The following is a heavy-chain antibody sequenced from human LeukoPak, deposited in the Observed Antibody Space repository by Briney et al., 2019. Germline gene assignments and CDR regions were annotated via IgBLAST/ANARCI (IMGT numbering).Heavy chain of an antibody. CDR2: IIPILGIA. CDR1: GGTFSSYA. Sequence: SVKVSCKASGGTFSSYAISWVRQAPGQGLEWMGRIIPILGIANYAQKFQGRVTITADKSTSTAYMELSSLRSEDTAVYYCARSNGVVIANLKYYYYYMDFWGKGTTVTVSS. CDR3: ARSNGVVIANLKYYYYYMDF. J-gene: IGHJ6*03. D-gene: IGHD2-21*01. V-gene: IGHV1-69*04.